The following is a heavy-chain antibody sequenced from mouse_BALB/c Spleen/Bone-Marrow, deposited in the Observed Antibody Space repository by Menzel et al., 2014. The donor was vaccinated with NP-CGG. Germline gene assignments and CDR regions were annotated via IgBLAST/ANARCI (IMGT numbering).Heavy chain of an antibody. J-gene: IGHJ2*01. V-gene: IGHV14-3*02. D-gene: IGHD2-1*01. CDR3: VRSFFYYPFFDY. CDR1: GFNIKDTY. CDR2: IDPANGNT. Sequence: VQLQQSGAELVKPGASVKLSCTASGFNIKDTYMHWVKQRPEQGLEWIGRIDPANGNTKYDPKFQGKATVTADTSSNTAFLPLRSLTSEGPALYYFVRSFFYYPFFDYWGPSTTLTVSS.